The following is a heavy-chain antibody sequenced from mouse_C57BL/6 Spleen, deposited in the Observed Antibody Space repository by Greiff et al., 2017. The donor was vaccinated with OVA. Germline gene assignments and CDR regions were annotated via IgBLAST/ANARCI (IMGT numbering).Heavy chain of an antibody. D-gene: IGHD2-13*01. Sequence: VQLQQSGAELVKPGASVKISCKASGYAFSSYWMNWVKQRPGKGLEWIGQIYPGDGDTNYNGKFKGKATLTADKSSSTAYMQLSSLTSEDSAVYFCARGRLLEAMDYWGQGTSVTVSS. CDR1: GYAFSSYW. V-gene: IGHV1-80*01. CDR3: ARGRLLEAMDY. J-gene: IGHJ4*01. CDR2: IYPGDGDT.